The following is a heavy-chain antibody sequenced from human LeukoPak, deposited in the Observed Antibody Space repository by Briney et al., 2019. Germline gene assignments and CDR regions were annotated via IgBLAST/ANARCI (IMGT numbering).Heavy chain of an antibody. D-gene: IGHD6-13*01. Sequence: GGSLRLSCAASGFTFSNYGMNWVRQAPGKGLEWVSGITGNGGNRYYADSVEGRFTISRDNSKNTLYLRMNSLRADDTAVYYCAKDVTTSSWYDAFDIWGQGTMVTVSS. CDR1: GFTFSNYG. CDR2: ITGNGGNR. J-gene: IGHJ3*02. V-gene: IGHV3-23*01. CDR3: AKDVTTSSWYDAFDI.